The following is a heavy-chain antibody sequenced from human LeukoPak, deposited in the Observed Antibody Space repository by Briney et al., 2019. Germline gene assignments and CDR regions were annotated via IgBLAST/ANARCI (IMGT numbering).Heavy chain of an antibody. CDR2: ISAYNGNT. D-gene: IGHD2-15*01. CDR1: GHTFTSYG. V-gene: IGHV1-18*01. J-gene: IGHJ6*02. Sequence: ASVKVSCKASGHTFTSYGISWVRQAPGQGLEWMGWISAYNGNTNYAQKLQGRVTMTTDTSTSTAYMELRSLRSDDTAVYYCASGYCSGGSCYGYYYYGMDVWGQGTTVTVSS. CDR3: ASGYCSGGSCYGYYYYGMDV.